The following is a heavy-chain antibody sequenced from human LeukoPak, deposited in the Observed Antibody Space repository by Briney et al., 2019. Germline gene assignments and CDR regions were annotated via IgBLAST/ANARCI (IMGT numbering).Heavy chain of an antibody. J-gene: IGHJ4*02. CDR1: GGSFSSYA. CDR3: AREAAAGTHFFDY. D-gene: IGHD6-13*01. Sequence: ASVNVSCKASGGSFSSYAISWVRQAPGQGLEWMGGIIPIFGTANYAQKFQGRGTITADESTSTAYMELSSLRSEDTAVYYCAREAAAGTHFFDYWGQGTLVTVSS. V-gene: IGHV1-69*13. CDR2: IIPIFGTA.